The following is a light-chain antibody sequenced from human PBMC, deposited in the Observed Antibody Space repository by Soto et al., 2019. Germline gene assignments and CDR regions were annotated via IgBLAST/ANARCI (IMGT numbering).Light chain of an antibody. V-gene: IGKV1-39*01. J-gene: IGKJ5*01. CDR1: QSISSN. CDR2: AAS. Sequence: DIQMTQSPSSLSASVGDRVTISCRASQSISSNLNWYQQKPGKAPKLLIYAASTFQIGVPSRFSGSGSGTDFTLTIISLQPEDFASYYCQHSYSFITFGQGTQLEIK. CDR3: QHSYSFIT.